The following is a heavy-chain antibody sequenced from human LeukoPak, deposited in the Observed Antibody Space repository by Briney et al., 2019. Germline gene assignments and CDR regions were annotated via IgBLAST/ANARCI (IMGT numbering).Heavy chain of an antibody. D-gene: IGHD4-11*01. Sequence: GGSLSLSCAASGFTFSSYNMNWVRQAPGKGLEWVSSISTTSRYIYYADSVKGRFTVSRDNAKNSLSLQMNSLRAEDTAVYYCARGNSDYDHDYWGQGTLVTVSS. CDR3: ARGNSDYDHDY. CDR1: GFTFSSYN. CDR2: ISTTSRYI. V-gene: IGHV3-21*01. J-gene: IGHJ4*02.